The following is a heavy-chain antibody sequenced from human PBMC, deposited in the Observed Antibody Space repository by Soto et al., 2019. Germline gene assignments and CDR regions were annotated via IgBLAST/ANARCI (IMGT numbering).Heavy chain of an antibody. CDR2: ISYDGSNK. D-gene: IGHD3-16*01. V-gene: IGHV3-30*03. CDR1: GFTFSSYG. Sequence: GGSLRLSCAASGFTFSSYGMHWVRQAPGKGLEWVAVISYDGSNKYYADSVKGRFTISRDNSKNTLYLQMNSLRAEDTAVYYCAGFAGSYALWGKGTLVTVSS. J-gene: IGHJ4*02. CDR3: AGFAGSYAL.